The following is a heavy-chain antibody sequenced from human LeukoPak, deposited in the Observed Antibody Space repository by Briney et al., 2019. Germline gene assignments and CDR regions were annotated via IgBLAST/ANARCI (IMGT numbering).Heavy chain of an antibody. D-gene: IGHD3-10*01. CDR3: TKAGGGGSRSPPAYYMDV. CDR1: GFTFGEYA. CDR2: ISWNSATI. Sequence: GGSLRLSCAASGFTFGEYAMHWVRQAPGRGLEWVAGISWNSATIAHGDSVRGRFTISRDYAKSSLSLQMNSLRPDDTALYYCTKAGGGGSRSPPAYYMDVWGKGTTVTVSS. J-gene: IGHJ6*03. V-gene: IGHV3-9*01.